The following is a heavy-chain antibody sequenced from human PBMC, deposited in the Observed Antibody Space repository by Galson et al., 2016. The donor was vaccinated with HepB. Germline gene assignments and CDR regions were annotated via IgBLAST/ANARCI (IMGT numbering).Heavy chain of an antibody. CDR3: ARDLRGDS. CDR1: GFTFSNHV. CDR2: ISGNGDEI. Sequence: SLRLSCAASGFTFSNHVMHWVRQAPGKGLEHVAAISGNGDEIYYGNSVKGRSTISRDDSKSIAYLQMNSLKTEDTAVYYCARDLRGDSWGQGTRVTVSS. V-gene: IGHV3-64*01. J-gene: IGHJ4*02.